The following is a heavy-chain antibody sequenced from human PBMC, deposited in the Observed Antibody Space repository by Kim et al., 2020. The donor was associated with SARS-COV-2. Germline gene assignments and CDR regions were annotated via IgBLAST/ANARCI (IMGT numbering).Heavy chain of an antibody. CDR3: ARVRLHTYYYDSSGYSDY. Sequence: GGSLRLSCAASGFTFSSYAMHWVRQAPGKGLEWVAVISYDGSNKYYADSVKGRFTISRDNSKNTLYLQMNSLRAEDTAVYYCARVRLHTYYYDSSGYSDYWGQGTLVTVSS. J-gene: IGHJ4*02. CDR2: ISYDGSNK. CDR1: GFTFSSYA. D-gene: IGHD3-22*01. V-gene: IGHV3-30-3*01.